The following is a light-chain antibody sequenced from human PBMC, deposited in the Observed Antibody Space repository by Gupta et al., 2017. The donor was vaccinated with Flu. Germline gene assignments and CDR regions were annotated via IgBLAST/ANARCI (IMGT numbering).Light chain of an antibody. Sequence: SYDLTQPLSVSVALGQTARLTCGGNNIGSENVHWYQQRPGQAPVLVIYRDSDRPSGIPERFSGSNSGNTATLTISRAQAGDEADYYCQVWVSSTGRFGGGTKLTVL. CDR3: QVWVSSTGR. CDR2: RDS. J-gene: IGLJ3*02. V-gene: IGLV3-9*01. CDR1: NIGSEN.